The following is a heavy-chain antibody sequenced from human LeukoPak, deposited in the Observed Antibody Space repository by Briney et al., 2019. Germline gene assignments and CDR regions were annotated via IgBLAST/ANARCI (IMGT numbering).Heavy chain of an antibody. J-gene: IGHJ4*02. CDR1: GGTFSSYA. Sequence: ASVKVSCKASGGTFSSYAISWVRQAPGQGLEWMGWISAYNGNTNYAQKVQGRVTMTTDTSTTTAYMELRSLRSDDTAVYYCARRSGYSDHKFDYWGQGTLVTVSS. CDR2: ISAYNGNT. CDR3: ARRSGYSDHKFDY. V-gene: IGHV1-18*01. D-gene: IGHD3-3*01.